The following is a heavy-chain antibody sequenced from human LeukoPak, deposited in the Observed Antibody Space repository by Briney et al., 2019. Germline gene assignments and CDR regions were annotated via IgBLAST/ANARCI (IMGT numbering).Heavy chain of an antibody. J-gene: IGHJ5*01. Sequence: SETLSLTCSVSGDSISRSPDYWGWIRQPPGKGLECIGGISKSGDTYYDPSLKGRVFISVDPSKNQFSLKVTSVTASDTAVYYCSRINLTGADGRGWFDSWGQGTLVTVSS. CDR2: ISKSGDT. D-gene: IGHD1-14*01. V-gene: IGHV4-39*01. CDR1: GDSISRSPDY. CDR3: SRINLTGADGRGWFDS.